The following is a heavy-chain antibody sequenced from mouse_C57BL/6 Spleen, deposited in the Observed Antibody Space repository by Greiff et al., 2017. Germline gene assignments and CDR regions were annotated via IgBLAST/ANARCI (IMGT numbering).Heavy chain of an antibody. CDR1: GYTFTSYW. CDR3: ARSGLTGSDWYFDV. D-gene: IGHD4-1*01. Sequence: VQLQQSGTELVKPGASVKLSCKASGYTFTSYWMHWVKQRPGQGLEWIGNINPSNGGTNYNEKFKSKATLTVDKSSSTAYMQLSSLTSEDSAVYYCARSGLTGSDWYFDVWGTGTTVTVSS. V-gene: IGHV1-53*01. CDR2: INPSNGGT. J-gene: IGHJ1*03.